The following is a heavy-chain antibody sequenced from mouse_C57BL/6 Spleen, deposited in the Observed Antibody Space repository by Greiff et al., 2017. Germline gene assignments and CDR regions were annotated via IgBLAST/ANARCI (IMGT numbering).Heavy chain of an antibody. CDR2: ISSGSSTI. CDR3: ARRPRGYAMDY. J-gene: IGHJ4*01. Sequence: DVQLVESGGGLVKPGGSLKLSCAASGFTFSDYGMHWVRQAPEKGLEWVAYISSGSSTIYYADTVKGLFTISRDNAKNTLFLQMTSLRSEDTAMYYWARRPRGYAMDYWGQGTSVTVSS. V-gene: IGHV5-17*01. CDR1: GFTFSDYG.